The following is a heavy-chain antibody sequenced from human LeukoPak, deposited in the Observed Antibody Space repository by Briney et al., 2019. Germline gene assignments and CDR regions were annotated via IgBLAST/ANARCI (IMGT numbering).Heavy chain of an antibody. D-gene: IGHD6-13*01. Sequence: PSETLSLTCTVSGGSISSYYWSWIRQPPGKGLEWIGYIYHSGNTNYNPSLKSRVTISVDTSKNQFSLKLSSVTAADTAVYYCARFSGWYGPFDYWGQGTLVTVSS. V-gene: IGHV4-59*01. CDR3: ARFSGWYGPFDY. CDR2: IYHSGNT. J-gene: IGHJ4*02. CDR1: GGSISSYY.